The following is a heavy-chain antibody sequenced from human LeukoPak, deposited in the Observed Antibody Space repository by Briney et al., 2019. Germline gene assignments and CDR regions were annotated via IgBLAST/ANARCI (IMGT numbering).Heavy chain of an antibody. Sequence: GGSLRLSCAASGFTLSNYWMHWVRQGPGKGLVWVSRVSNDGSSTAYADSVRGRYTISRDNAKNSLYLPMNSLRAEDTGVYYCASSRGGSSTDYWGQGTLVTVSS. CDR3: ASSRGGSSTDY. CDR1: GFTLSNYW. CDR2: VSNDGSST. D-gene: IGHD6-6*01. V-gene: IGHV3-74*01. J-gene: IGHJ4*02.